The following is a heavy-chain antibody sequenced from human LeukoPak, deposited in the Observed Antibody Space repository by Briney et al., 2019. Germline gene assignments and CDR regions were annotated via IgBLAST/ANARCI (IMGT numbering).Heavy chain of an antibody. CDR1: GFTFSSYA. D-gene: IGHD3-3*01. J-gene: IGHJ3*02. V-gene: IGHV3-23*01. CDR3: ASKGYYDFWSGYYDAFDI. CDR2: ISGSGGST. Sequence: GGSLRLSCAASGFTFSSYAMSWVRQAPGKGLEWVSAISGSGGSTYYADSVKGRFTISRDNSKSTLYLQMNSLRAEDTAVYYCASKGYYDFWSGYYDAFDIWGQGTMVTVSS.